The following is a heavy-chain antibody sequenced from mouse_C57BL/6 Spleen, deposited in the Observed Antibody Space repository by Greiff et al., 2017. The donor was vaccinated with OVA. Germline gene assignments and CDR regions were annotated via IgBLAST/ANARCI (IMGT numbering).Heavy chain of an antibody. CDR1: GFTFSNYW. CDR3: TTGTGNY. CDR2: IRLKSDNYAT. J-gene: IGHJ2*01. D-gene: IGHD4-1*01. Sequence: DVKLVESGGGLVQPGGSMKLSCVASGFTFSNYWMNWVRQSPEQGLEWVAQIRLKSDNYATHYAESVKGRFTISRDYSKSSVYLQINNLRAEDTGIYYCTTGTGNYWGQGTTLTVSS. V-gene: IGHV6-3*01.